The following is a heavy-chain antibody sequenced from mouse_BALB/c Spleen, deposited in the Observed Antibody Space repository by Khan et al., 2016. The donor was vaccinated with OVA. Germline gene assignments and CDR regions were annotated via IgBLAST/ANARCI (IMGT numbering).Heavy chain of an antibody. CDR2: ILPGSGST. J-gene: IGHJ1*01. Sequence: VELVESGAELMKPGASVKISCKATGYTFSSYWIEWVKQRPGHGLEWIGEILPGSGSTNYNERFKDKATFTADTSSNTVYMQLSSLTSDVSAVYYCARYGSNCYIDDWGAGTTVTVSS. V-gene: IGHV1-9*01. CDR3: ARYGSNCYIDD. CDR1: GYTFSSYW. D-gene: IGHD1-1*02.